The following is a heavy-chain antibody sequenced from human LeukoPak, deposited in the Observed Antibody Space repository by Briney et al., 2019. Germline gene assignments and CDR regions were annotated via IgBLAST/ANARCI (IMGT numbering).Heavy chain of an antibody. D-gene: IGHD5-12*01. CDR2: MNPNSGNT. Sequence: ASVKVSCKASGYTFTSYDINWVRQATGQGLEWMGWMNPNSGNTGYAQKLQGRVTMTTDTSTSTAYMELRSLRSDDTAVYYCARVVLSGYDRNRHYYYYGMDVWGQGTTVTVSS. J-gene: IGHJ6*02. CDR1: GYTFTSYD. CDR3: ARVVLSGYDRNRHYYYYGMDV. V-gene: IGHV1-8*01.